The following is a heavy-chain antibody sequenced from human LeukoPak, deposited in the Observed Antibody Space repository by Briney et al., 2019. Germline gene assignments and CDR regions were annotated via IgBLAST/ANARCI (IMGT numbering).Heavy chain of an antibody. J-gene: IGHJ4*02. Sequence: GASVKVSCKASGYTFTSYYMHWVRQAPGQGLEWMGIINPSGGSTSYAQKFQGRVTMTRDTSTSTVYMELSSLRSEDTAVYYCARDIKSTDIVATIDRGFDYWGQGTLVTVSS. CDR2: INPSGGST. V-gene: IGHV1-46*01. CDR1: GYTFTSYY. D-gene: IGHD5-12*01. CDR3: ARDIKSTDIVATIDRGFDY.